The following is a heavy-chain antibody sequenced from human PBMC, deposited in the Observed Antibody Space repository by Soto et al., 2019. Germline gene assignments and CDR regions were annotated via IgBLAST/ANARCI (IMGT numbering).Heavy chain of an antibody. CDR1: GYTFTSYG. D-gene: IGHD3-10*01. Sequence: ASVKVSCKASGYTFTSYGISWVRQAPGQGLEWMGWISAYNGNTNYAQKLQGRVTMTTDTSTSTAYMELRSLRSDDTAVYYCARAGLLWFGEFIYYYYGMDVWGQGTTVTVSS. CDR2: ISAYNGNT. V-gene: IGHV1-18*04. CDR3: ARAGLLWFGEFIYYYYGMDV. J-gene: IGHJ6*02.